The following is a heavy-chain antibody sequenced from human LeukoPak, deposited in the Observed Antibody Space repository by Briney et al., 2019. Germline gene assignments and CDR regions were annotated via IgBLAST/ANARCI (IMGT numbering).Heavy chain of an antibody. CDR3: ARVLYDYVWGNYRSEYFDY. V-gene: IGHV4-34*01. J-gene: IGHJ4*02. Sequence: PSETLSLTCGVSGGSFSGYFWTWIRQPPGKGLEWIGEINYSGITKYNPSLKSRVTISVDTSKNQCSLKLPSVTAADTAVYYCARVLYDYVWGNYRSEYFDYWGQGTPVTVSS. CDR1: GGSFSGYF. D-gene: IGHD3-16*02. CDR2: INYSGIT.